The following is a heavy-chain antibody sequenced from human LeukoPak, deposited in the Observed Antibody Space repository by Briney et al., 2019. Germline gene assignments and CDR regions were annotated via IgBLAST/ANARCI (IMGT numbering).Heavy chain of an antibody. Sequence: SETLSLTCTVSGGSISTYYWNWIRQPPGKGLEWIANIYYSGSTNYNPSLKSRVTISEDTSKNQFSLKLSSVTAADTAVYYCARGEAYGVVTPNYFDYWGQGTLVTVSS. V-gene: IGHV4-59*01. J-gene: IGHJ4*02. CDR3: ARGEAYGVVTPNYFDY. CDR1: GGSISTYY. CDR2: IYYSGST. D-gene: IGHD3-3*01.